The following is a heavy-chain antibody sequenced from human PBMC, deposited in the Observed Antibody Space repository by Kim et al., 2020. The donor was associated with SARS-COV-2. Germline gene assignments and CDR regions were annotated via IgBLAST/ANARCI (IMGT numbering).Heavy chain of an antibody. Sequence: GESLKISCKGSGYSFTSYWIGWVRQMPGKGLEWMGIIYPGDSDTRYSPSFQGQVTISADKSISTAYLQWSSLKASDTAMYYCARHQVDGGSSTSCSLDYWGQGTLVTVSS. CDR3: ARHQVDGGSSTSCSLDY. D-gene: IGHD2-2*01. CDR2: IYPGDSDT. CDR1: GYSFTSYW. V-gene: IGHV5-51*01. J-gene: IGHJ4*02.